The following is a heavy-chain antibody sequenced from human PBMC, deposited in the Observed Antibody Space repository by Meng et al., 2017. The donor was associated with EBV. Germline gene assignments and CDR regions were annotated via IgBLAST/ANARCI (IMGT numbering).Heavy chain of an antibody. J-gene: IGHJ4*02. V-gene: IGHV1-2*06. CDR3: ARVGIAVAGTGDY. D-gene: IGHD6-19*01. CDR1: GYTFTGYY. Sequence: QVQLVQSGAEVKRPGASVKVSSKASGYTFTGYYMHWVRQAPGQGLEWMGRINPNSGGTNYAQKFQGRVTMTRDTSISTAYMELSRLRSDDTAVYYCARVGIAVAGTGDYWGQGTLVTVSS. CDR2: INPNSGGT.